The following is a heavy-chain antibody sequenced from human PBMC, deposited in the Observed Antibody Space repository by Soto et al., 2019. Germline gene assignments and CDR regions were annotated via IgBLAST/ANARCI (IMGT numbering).Heavy chain of an antibody. CDR2: IIPIFVTA. V-gene: IGHV1-69*13. CDR3: ARDTGIVVATPYYNCIDV. J-gene: IGHJ6*04. Sequence: GAPVKVSCKASGGTFSSYAISWVRQAPGQGLEWMGGIIPIFVTANYAQKFQGRVTITAGESTSTAYMELSSLRSEDTAVYYCARDTGIVVATPYYNCIDVRDKELTGTRSS. CDR1: GGTFSSYA. D-gene: IGHD1-26*01.